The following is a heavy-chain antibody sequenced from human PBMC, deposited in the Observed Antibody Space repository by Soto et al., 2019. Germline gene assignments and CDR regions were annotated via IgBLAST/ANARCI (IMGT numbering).Heavy chain of an antibody. CDR3: ARGSGVYYYYMDV. CDR1: GFTFDDYA. J-gene: IGHJ6*03. D-gene: IGHD2-8*01. CDR2: ISWNSGSI. V-gene: IGHV3-9*01. Sequence: GGSLRLSCAASGFTFDDYAMHWVRQAPGKGLEWVSGISWNSGSIGYADSVKGRFTISRDNAKNSLYLQMNSLRAEDTALYYCARGSGVYYYYMDVWGKGTTVTVSS.